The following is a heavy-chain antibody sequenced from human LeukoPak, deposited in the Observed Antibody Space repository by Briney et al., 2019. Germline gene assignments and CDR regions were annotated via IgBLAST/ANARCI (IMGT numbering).Heavy chain of an antibody. Sequence: SQTLSLTCTVSGASISSGSYYWTWLRQPAGTGLEWIGRMHSSGRTSYSPSLKSRVTISVDTSKNQFSLKLSSVTAADTAVYYCAGGGYFDAPWGQGTLVTVSS. J-gene: IGHJ5*02. V-gene: IGHV4-61*02. CDR1: GASISSGSYY. CDR2: MHSSGRT. D-gene: IGHD3-9*01. CDR3: AGGGYFDAP.